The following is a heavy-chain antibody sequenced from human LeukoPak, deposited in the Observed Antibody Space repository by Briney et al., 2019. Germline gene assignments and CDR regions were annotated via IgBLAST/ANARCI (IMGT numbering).Heavy chain of an antibody. CDR3: AREAYSSSWYGDYFDY. CDR2: IKQDGNEK. V-gene: IGHV3-7*01. CDR1: GFTFSSYR. D-gene: IGHD6-13*01. J-gene: IGHJ4*02. Sequence: GGSLRLSCAASGFTFSSYRMSWVRQAPGKGLEWVANIKQDGNEKYYVDSVKGRFTISRDNAKNSLYLQMNSLRAEDTAMYYCAREAYSSSWYGDYFDYWGQGTLVTVSS.